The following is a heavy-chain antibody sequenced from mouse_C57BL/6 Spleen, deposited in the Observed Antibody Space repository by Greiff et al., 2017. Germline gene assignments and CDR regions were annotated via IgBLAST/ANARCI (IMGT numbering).Heavy chain of an antibody. V-gene: IGHV1-82*01. CDR2: IYPGDGDT. CDR1: GYAFSSSW. J-gene: IGHJ2*01. CDR3: AREGYYGSSYDFDY. Sequence: QVQLQQSGPELVKPGASVKISCKASGYAFSSSWMNWVKQRPGKGLEWIGRIYPGDGDTNYNGKFKGKATLTADKSSSTSYMQLSSLTSEDSAVYFCAREGYYGSSYDFDYWGQGTTLTVSS. D-gene: IGHD1-1*01.